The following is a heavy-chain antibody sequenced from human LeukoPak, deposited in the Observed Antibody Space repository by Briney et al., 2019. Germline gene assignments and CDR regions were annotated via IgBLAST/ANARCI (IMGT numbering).Heavy chain of an antibody. D-gene: IGHD2-2*01. J-gene: IGHJ5*02. CDR3: ARLVGCGSTNYYSPDNWFDP. CDR2: LNPNSGST. CDR1: GYTFTSYD. V-gene: IGHV1-8*01. Sequence: GASVKVSCKASGYTFTSYDINWVRQASGQGLEWMGWLNPNSGSTDSAQQFQGRVTMTRNTSISTAYLELSILRSEDTAVYYCARLVGCGSTNYYSPDNWFDPWGQGTLVIVSS.